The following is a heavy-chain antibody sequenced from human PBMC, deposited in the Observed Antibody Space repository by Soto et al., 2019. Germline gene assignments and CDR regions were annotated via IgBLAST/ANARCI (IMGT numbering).Heavy chain of an antibody. J-gene: IGHJ3*02. Sequence: GGSLRLSCAASGFTFSYYYMSGVRQAPGKGLEWVANINHDGSETYYLDSVKGRFAISRDNAKNSLFLQMNSLRDEDTAIYYCARSLLGPMAFDMWGHGTLVTVSS. D-gene: IGHD7-27*01. CDR3: ARSLLGPMAFDM. CDR2: INHDGSET. CDR1: GFTFSYYY. V-gene: IGHV3-7*03.